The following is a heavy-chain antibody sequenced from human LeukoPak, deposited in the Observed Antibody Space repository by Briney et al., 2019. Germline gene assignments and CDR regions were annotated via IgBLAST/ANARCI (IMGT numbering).Heavy chain of an antibody. J-gene: IGHJ5*02. CDR3: ARGIVATIFRDWFDP. Sequence: PSETLSLTCTVSGGSISGSSYYWGWIRQPPGKGLEWIGEINHSGSTNYNPSLKSRVTISVDTSKNQFSLKLSSVTAADTAVYYCARGIVATIFRDWFDPWGQGTLVTVSS. D-gene: IGHD5-12*01. CDR1: GGSISGSSYY. V-gene: IGHV4-39*07. CDR2: INHSGST.